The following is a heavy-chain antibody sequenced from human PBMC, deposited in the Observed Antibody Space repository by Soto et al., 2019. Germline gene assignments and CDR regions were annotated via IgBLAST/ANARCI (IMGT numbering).Heavy chain of an antibody. Sequence: PGGSLRLSCAASGFTFSSYAMSWVRQAPGKGLEWVSAISGSGGSTYYADSVKGRFTISRDNSKNTLYLQMNSLRAEDTAVYYCARHPTGYSSSWIDYWGQGTLVTVSS. CDR1: GFTFSSYA. V-gene: IGHV3-23*01. CDR3: ARHPTGYSSSWIDY. J-gene: IGHJ4*02. CDR2: ISGSGGST. D-gene: IGHD6-13*01.